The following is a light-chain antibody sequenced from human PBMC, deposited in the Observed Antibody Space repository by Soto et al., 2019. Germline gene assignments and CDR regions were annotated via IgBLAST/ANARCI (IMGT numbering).Light chain of an antibody. CDR1: SSNIGSNT. Sequence: QPVLTQPPSASGTPGQTVTMSCSGSSSNIGSNTVTWYQQFPGSAPKVVIYVNNQRRSGVPDRFSGSKSGTSAFLAITGLQSEDEADYFCATWDDSLNGIIFGGGTKLTVL. J-gene: IGLJ2*01. V-gene: IGLV1-44*01. CDR3: ATWDDSLNGII. CDR2: VNN.